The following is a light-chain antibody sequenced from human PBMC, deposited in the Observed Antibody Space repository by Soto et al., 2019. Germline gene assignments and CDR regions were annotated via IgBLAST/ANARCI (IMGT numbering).Light chain of an antibody. J-gene: IGLJ1*01. CDR3: FSFTTDWTHV. CDR1: SSDVGAYNY. Sequence: QSVLAQPASVSGSPGQSITISCTGTSSDVGAYNYVSWFQQYPGKAPTLIISEVSNRPSGVSNRFSGSKSGNAASLTISGLQAEDEADYFCFSFTTDWTHVFGTGTKV. CDR2: EVS. V-gene: IGLV2-14*01.